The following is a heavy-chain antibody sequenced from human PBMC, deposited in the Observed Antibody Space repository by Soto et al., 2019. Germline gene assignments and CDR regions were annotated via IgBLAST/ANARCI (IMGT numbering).Heavy chain of an antibody. CDR2: ISNNGSRI. Sequence: LRLSCSASGFTFSKYGIHWVRQAPGKGLEYVSTISNNGSRIYYADSVKDRFTISRDNSKNAVYLQMSSLRPDDTAVYYCLSATYYYASGSYYKTLDSWGQGTLVTVSS. V-gene: IGHV3-64D*06. CDR3: LSATYYYASGSYYKTLDS. CDR1: GFTFSKYG. D-gene: IGHD3-10*01. J-gene: IGHJ4*02.